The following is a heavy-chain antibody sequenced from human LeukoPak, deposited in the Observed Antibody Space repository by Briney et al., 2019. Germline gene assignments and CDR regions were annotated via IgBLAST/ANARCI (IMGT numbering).Heavy chain of an antibody. Sequence: ASVKVSCKASGYTFTSYGISWVRQAPGQGLEWMGWISAYNGNTNYAQKLQGRVTMTTDTSTSTAYMELRSLRSDDTAVYYCARHVIAVAGTISYYFDFWGQGTLVTVSS. CDR2: ISAYNGNT. CDR3: ARHVIAVAGTISYYFDF. J-gene: IGHJ4*02. CDR1: GYTFTSYG. V-gene: IGHV1-18*01. D-gene: IGHD6-19*01.